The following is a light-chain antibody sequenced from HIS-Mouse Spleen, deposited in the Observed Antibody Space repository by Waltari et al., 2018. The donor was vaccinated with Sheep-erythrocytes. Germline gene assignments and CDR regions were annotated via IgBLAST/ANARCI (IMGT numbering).Light chain of an antibody. CDR1: SSDLAGYNY. Sequence: QSALTQPPSPSGSPGQSVTISCTGTSSDLAGYNYVSWYQQHPGTAPKLMIYAVSKRPSGVPDRFSGSKSGNTASLTVSGLQAEDEADYYCSSYAGSNNWVFGGGTKLTVL. V-gene: IGLV2-8*01. CDR3: SSYAGSNNWV. J-gene: IGLJ3*02. CDR2: AVS.